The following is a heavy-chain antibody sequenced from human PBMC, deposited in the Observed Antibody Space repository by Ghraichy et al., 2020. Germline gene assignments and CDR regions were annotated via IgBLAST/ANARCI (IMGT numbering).Heavy chain of an antibody. CDR3: AKAGGHSGHVQYYFYYPMDV. Sequence: GGSLRLSCAASGFTFVTYAMTWVRQAPGKGLEWVSAISASGDSTHYADSVKGRFTISRDNSKNTLHMQINSLRAEDTAVYYCAKAGGHSGHVQYYFYYPMDVWGQGTTVTVSS. J-gene: IGHJ6*02. V-gene: IGHV3-23*01. CDR1: GFTFVTYA. D-gene: IGHD5-12*01. CDR2: ISASGDST.